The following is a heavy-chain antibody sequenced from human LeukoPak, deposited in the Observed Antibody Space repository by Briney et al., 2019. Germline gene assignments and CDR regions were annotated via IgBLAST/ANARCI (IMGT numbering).Heavy chain of an antibody. CDR2: IYHIGST. V-gene: IGHV4-59*01. Sequence: SETLSLTCSVSGGSIDSYYWSWIRQSPGKGLEWIGYIYHIGSTNYNPSLKSRVTISIDTPKNQFSLKLTSVTAADTAVYYCARNGGSYSFDYWGQGTLVTVSS. CDR3: ARNGGSYSFDY. D-gene: IGHD1-26*01. J-gene: IGHJ4*02. CDR1: GGSIDSYY.